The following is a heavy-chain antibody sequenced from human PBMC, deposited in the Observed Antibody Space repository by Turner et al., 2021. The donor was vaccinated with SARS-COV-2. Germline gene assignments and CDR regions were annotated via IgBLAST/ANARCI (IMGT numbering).Heavy chain of an antibody. D-gene: IGHD2-21*02. V-gene: IGHV4-39*01. Sequence: QLQLEESGPGLVKASETLSLTCGVSGGSLTNSFYFWGWVRQAPGRGLEWIASMSYSEMTYHNPSLRSRVSISKDTSKNQFSLRLTSLTAADTAIYYCATKTHCGSDCYSKYFDLWGRGTPVTVAS. CDR1: GGSLTNSFYF. CDR2: MSYSEMT. J-gene: IGHJ2*01. CDR3: ATKTHCGSDCYSKYFDL.